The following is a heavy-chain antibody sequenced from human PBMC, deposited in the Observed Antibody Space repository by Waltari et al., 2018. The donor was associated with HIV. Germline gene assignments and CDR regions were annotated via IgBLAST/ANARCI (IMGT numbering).Heavy chain of an antibody. D-gene: IGHD2-2*01. V-gene: IGHV4-34*01. CDR3: ARLDIVVVPAAGVYYYYGMDV. Sequence: QVQLQQWGAGLLKPSETLSLTCAVYGGSFSGYYWSWIRQPPGKGLAWIGEINHSGSTNYNPSLKSRVTISVDTSKNQFSLKLSSVTAADTAVYYCARLDIVVVPAAGVYYYYGMDVWGQGTTVTVSS. CDR2: INHSGST. CDR1: GGSFSGYY. J-gene: IGHJ6*02.